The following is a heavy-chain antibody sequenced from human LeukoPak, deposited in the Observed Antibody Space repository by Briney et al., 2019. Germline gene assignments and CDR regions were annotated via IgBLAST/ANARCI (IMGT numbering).Heavy chain of an antibody. D-gene: IGHD3-22*01. Sequence: SETLSLTCAVSGGSFSGYYWSWIRQPPGKGLEWIGEINHSGSTNYNPSLKSRVTISVDTSKNQFSPKLSSVTAADTAVYYCARIVYYDSSGYFYHFDYRGQGTLVTVSS. CDR1: GGSFSGYY. CDR3: ARIVYYDSSGYFYHFDY. V-gene: IGHV4-34*01. CDR2: INHSGST. J-gene: IGHJ4*02.